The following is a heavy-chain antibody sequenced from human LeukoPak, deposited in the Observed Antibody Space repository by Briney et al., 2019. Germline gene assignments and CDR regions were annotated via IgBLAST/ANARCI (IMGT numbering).Heavy chain of an antibody. CDR2: INTDGSST. D-gene: IGHD4-17*01. CDR1: GFTFSSYW. V-gene: IGHV3-74*01. J-gene: IGHJ4*02. CDR3: AKDPGDYRYYFDY. Sequence: HTGGSLRLSCAASGFTFSSYWMHWVRQAPGKGLVWVSRINTDGSSTSYADSVKGRFTFSRDNSKNTLYLQMNSLRPEDTAVYYCAKDPGDYRYYFDYWGQGTLVTVSS.